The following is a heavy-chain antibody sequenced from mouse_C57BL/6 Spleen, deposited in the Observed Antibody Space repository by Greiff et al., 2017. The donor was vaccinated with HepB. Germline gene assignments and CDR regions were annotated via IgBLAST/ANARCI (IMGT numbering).Heavy chain of an antibody. J-gene: IGHJ3*01. D-gene: IGHD3-3*01. Sequence: EVMLVESGGGLVKPGGSLKLSCAASGFTFSDYGMHWVRQAPEKGLEWVAYISSGSSTIYYADTVKGRFTISRDNAKNTLFLQMTSLRSEDTAMYYCARPSANSFAYWGQGTLVTVSA. V-gene: IGHV5-17*01. CDR2: ISSGSSTI. CDR1: GFTFSDYG. CDR3: ARPSANSFAY.